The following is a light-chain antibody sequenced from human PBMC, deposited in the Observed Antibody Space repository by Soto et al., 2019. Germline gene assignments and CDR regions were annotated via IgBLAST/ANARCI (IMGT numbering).Light chain of an antibody. J-gene: IGKJ2*01. CDR1: QSLLRSHDGNTD. Sequence: EIVMTQTPLSLPVTPGEPASISCRSSQSLLRSHDGNTDLDWYLQKPGQSPQLLIYPLSYRASGVPDRFSGSGSGTDFTLKISRVEAEDVGVYYCMQRIEFPYTFGQGTKLEIK. CDR3: MQRIEFPYT. CDR2: PLS. V-gene: IGKV2-40*01.